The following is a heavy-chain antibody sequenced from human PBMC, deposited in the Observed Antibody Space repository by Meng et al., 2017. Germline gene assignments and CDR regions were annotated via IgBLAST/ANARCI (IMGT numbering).Heavy chain of an antibody. V-gene: IGHV3-73*01. CDR2: IKTKANSYAT. CDR1: GFTFSGSV. J-gene: IGHJ3*02. Sequence: GESLKISCAASGFTFSGSVMHWVRQASGKGLEWVGRIKTKANSYATTYAASVKGSFTISRDDSKNTADLQMNSLESEDTAVYYCTSRRGLGADDAFDIWGQGTKVTVSS. D-gene: IGHD1-26*01. CDR3: TSRRGLGADDAFDI.